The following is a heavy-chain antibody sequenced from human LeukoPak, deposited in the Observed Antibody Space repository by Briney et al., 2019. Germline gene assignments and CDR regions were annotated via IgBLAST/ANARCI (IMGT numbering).Heavy chain of an antibody. CDR3: ARGTSGYDPKDAFDI. J-gene: IGHJ3*02. V-gene: IGHV4-34*01. CDR1: GGSFSGYY. CDR2: INHSGST. D-gene: IGHD5-12*01. Sequence: SETLSLTCAVYGGSFSGYYWSWIRQPPGKGLEWIGEINHSGSTNYNPSLKSRVTISVDTSKNQFSLKLSSVTAADTAVYYCARGTSGYDPKDAFDIWGQGTMVTVSS.